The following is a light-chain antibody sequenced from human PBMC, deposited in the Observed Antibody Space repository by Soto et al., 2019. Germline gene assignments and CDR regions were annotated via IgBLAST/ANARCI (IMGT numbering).Light chain of an antibody. CDR2: EVS. Sequence: QSALTQPPSASGSPGQSVSICCTGTSSDVGASNYVSWYQQHPGKAPKLMIYEVSKRPSGVPDRFSGSKSGNTASLTVSGLQAEDEADYYCSSYVGSNNLLFGGGTKLTVL. J-gene: IGLJ2*01. CDR3: SSYVGSNNLL. V-gene: IGLV2-8*01. CDR1: SSDVGASNY.